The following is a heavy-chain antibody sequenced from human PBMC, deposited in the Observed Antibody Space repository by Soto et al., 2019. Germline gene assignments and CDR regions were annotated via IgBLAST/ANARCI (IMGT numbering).Heavy chain of an antibody. V-gene: IGHV1-8*01. Sequence: SVKVSCKASGCIFTNNDVSWVRQATVQGLEWMGWVNPGSGDTGYPQKFQGRVTMTRDISTATAYMELSSLRSDDTARYYCARMATFGSLNWFDPWGQGTLVTVSS. CDR1: GCIFTNND. CDR3: ARMATFGSLNWFDP. CDR2: VNPGSGDT. D-gene: IGHD3-16*01. J-gene: IGHJ5*02.